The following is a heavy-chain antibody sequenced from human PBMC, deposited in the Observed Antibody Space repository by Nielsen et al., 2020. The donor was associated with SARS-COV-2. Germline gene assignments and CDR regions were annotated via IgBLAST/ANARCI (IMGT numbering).Heavy chain of an antibody. Sequence: SETLSLTCTVFGGSIGSYYWSWIRQPPGKGLEWIGYIYYSGSTNYNPSLKSRVTISVDTSKNQFSLKLSSVTAADTAVYYCARMGKYYDYVWGSYRNDAFDIWGQGTMVTVSS. CDR3: ARMGKYYDYVWGSYRNDAFDI. CDR2: IYYSGST. CDR1: GGSIGSYY. J-gene: IGHJ3*02. V-gene: IGHV4-59*13. D-gene: IGHD3-16*02.